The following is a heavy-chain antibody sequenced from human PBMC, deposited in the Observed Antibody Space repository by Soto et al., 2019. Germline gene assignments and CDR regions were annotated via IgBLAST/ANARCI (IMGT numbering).Heavy chain of an antibody. D-gene: IGHD3-22*01. J-gene: IGHJ4*02. CDR1: GFTFSSYA. CDR2: ISGSGGST. Sequence: EVQLLESGGGLVQPGGSLRLSCAASGFTFSSYAMSWVRQAPGKGLEWVSAISGSGGSTYYADSVKGRFTISRDNSKNTLYLQMNSLRAEDTAVYYCANDYYDSCGYYWGHFDYWGQGTLVTVSS. CDR3: ANDYYDSCGYYWGHFDY. V-gene: IGHV3-23*01.